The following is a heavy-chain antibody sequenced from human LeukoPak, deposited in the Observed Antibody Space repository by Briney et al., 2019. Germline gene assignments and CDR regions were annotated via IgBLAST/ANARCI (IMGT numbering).Heavy chain of an antibody. CDR3: ARGNIAAAGDLYYYYYGMDV. Sequence: PGGSLRLSCAASGFTFSNAWMSWVRQAPGKGLEWVSSISSSSSYIYYADSVKGRFTISRDNAKNSLYLQMNSLRAEDTAVYYCARGNIAAAGDLYYYYYGMDVWGQGTTVTVSS. V-gene: IGHV3-21*01. J-gene: IGHJ6*02. CDR1: GFTFSNAW. D-gene: IGHD6-13*01. CDR2: ISSSSSYI.